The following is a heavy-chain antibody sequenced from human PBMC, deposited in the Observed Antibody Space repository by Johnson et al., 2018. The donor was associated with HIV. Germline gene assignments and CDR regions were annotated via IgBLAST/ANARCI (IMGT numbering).Heavy chain of an antibody. CDR2: IYTGGTT. CDR1: GFTVSSYY. CDR3: ARAKNLFWSGYYDAFDI. J-gene: IGHJ3*02. Sequence: VQVLESVGGLVQPGGSLRLSCAASGFTVSSYYMSWVRQAPGKGLEWVSIIYTGGTTYYADSVKGRFTISRDNSKNSLYLQMNSLRAEDTAVYYCARAKNLFWSGYYDAFDIWGQGTMVTVSS. V-gene: IGHV3-66*01. D-gene: IGHD3-3*01.